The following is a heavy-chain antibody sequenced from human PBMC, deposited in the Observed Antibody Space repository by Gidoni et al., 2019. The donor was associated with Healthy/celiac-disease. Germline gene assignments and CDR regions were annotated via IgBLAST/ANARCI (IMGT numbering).Heavy chain of an antibody. CDR2: ISYDGSNK. CDR1: GFTFSSYG. J-gene: IGHJ4*02. Sequence: QVQLVESGGGVVQPGRSLRLSCAASGFTFSSYGMHWVRQAPGKGLEWVAVISYDGSNKYYADSVKGRFTISRDNSKNTLYLQMNSLRAEDTAVYYCAKDSGVSSLYWGQGTLVTVSS. V-gene: IGHV3-30*18. D-gene: IGHD3-10*01. CDR3: AKDSGVSSLY.